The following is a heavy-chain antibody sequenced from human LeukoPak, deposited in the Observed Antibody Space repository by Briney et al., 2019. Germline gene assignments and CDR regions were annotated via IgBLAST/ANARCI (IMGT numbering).Heavy chain of an antibody. Sequence: GGSLRLSCAASGFTVSTNFMTWVRQAPRKGLEWVSVIYSGGSTYYADSVTGRFTISRDNSKNTLYLQMNSLRAEDTAVYYCGTFTGGTRGFDYWGQGTLVTVSS. CDR3: GTFTGGTRGFDY. CDR2: IYSGGST. V-gene: IGHV3-53*01. J-gene: IGHJ4*02. CDR1: GFTVSTNF. D-gene: IGHD3-16*01.